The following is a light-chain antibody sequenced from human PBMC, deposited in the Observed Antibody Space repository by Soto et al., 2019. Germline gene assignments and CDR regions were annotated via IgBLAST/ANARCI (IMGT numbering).Light chain of an antibody. CDR3: SSYTSSSTGV. Sequence: QSALTQPASVSGSPGQSITISCTGTSSDVGGYNYVSWYQQHPGKAPKLMIYEVSNRPSGVSNRFSGFKSGNTASLTISGLQAEDEADYYCSSYTSSSTGVFGTGTKVTV. CDR1: SSDVGGYNY. J-gene: IGLJ1*01. CDR2: EVS. V-gene: IGLV2-14*01.